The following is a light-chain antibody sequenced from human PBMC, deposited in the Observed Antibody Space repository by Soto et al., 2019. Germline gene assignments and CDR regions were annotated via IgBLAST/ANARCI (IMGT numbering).Light chain of an antibody. CDR3: QQYGSSPTWT. Sequence: ERVLTQSPGTLSLSPGDSATLSCRASQSISSNYLAWYQQKPGQAPRLLIYGASTRATGIPDRFSGSGSGTDFTLTISRLEPDDSAVYCCQQYGSSPTWTCGQGTKVDIK. CDR1: QSISSNY. J-gene: IGKJ1*01. CDR2: GAS. V-gene: IGKV3-20*01.